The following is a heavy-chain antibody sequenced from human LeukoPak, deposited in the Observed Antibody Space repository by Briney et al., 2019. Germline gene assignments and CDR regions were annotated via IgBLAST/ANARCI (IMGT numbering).Heavy chain of an antibody. CDR2: ISSSSSYI. CDR3: ARDLRPYDFWSGSDY. CDR1: GFTFSSYS. V-gene: IGHV3-21*01. D-gene: IGHD3-3*01. J-gene: IGHJ4*02. Sequence: PGGSLRLSCAASGFTFSSYSMNWVRQAPGKGLEWVSSISSSSSYIYYADSVKGRFTISRDNAKNSLYLQMNSLRAEDTAVYCCARDLRPYDFWSGSDYWGQGTLVTVSS.